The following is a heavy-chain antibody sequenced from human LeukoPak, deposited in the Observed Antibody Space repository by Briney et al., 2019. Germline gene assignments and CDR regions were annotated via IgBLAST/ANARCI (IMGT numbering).Heavy chain of an antibody. CDR1: GGSISSSAYY. CDR3: ARDSGSHFDY. CDR2: IYYSGNT. D-gene: IGHD1-26*01. Sequence: SETLSLTCSVSGGSISSSAYYWGWIRQPPGQGLEWIGSIYYSGNTYYNPSLKSPVTISIDTSKNQFSLKLSSVTAADTAVYYCARDSGSHFDYWGQGTLVTVSS. J-gene: IGHJ4*02. V-gene: IGHV4-39*07.